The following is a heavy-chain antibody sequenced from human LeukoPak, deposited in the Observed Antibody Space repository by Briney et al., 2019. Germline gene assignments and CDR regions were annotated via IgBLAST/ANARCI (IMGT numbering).Heavy chain of an antibody. CDR1: GFTFSSYE. Sequence: GGSLRLSCAASGFTFSSYEMNWVHQAPGKGQGWVSVISSNGSTIYYADSVKGRFTISRDNAKNSLYLQMNSMTADDTAVYYFEELYCAMIGGVWGKGTTVTISS. CDR3: EELYCAMIGGV. J-gene: IGHJ6*04. V-gene: IGHV3-48*03. CDR2: ISSNGSTI. D-gene: IGHD3-10*02.